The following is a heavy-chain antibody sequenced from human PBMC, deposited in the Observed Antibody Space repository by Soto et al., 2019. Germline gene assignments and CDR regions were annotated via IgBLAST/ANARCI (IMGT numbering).Heavy chain of an antibody. D-gene: IGHD3-22*01. CDR1: GYAFTSYG. J-gene: IGHJ6*02. CDR2: ISAYNGNT. Sequence: ASVKVSCKASGYAFTSYGISWVRQAPGQGLEWMGWISAYNGNTNYAQKLQGRVTMTTDTSTSTAYMELRSLRSDDTAVYYCARDLETGVVTTYYYGMDVWGQGTTVTVSS. V-gene: IGHV1-18*01. CDR3: ARDLETGVVTTYYYGMDV.